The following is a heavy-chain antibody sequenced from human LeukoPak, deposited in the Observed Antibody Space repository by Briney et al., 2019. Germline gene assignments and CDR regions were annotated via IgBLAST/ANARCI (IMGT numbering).Heavy chain of an antibody. V-gene: IGHV3-23*01. CDR3: AKDLYCSSTSCYGFGYFDL. J-gene: IGHJ2*01. D-gene: IGHD2-2*01. CDR1: GFTFNNYA. CDR2: ISGSGGSA. Sequence: GGSLRLSCAASGFTFNNYAMSWVRQAPGKGLEWVSAISGSGGSAYYADSVKGRFTISRDNSKNTLYLQMNSLRAEDTAVYYCAKDLYCSSTSCYGFGYFDLWGRGTLVTVSS.